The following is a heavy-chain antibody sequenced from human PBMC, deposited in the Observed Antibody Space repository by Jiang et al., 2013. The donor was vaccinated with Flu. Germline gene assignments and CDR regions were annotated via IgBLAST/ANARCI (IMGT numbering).Heavy chain of an antibody. D-gene: IGHD6-19*01. J-gene: IGHJ4*02. CDR2: IWYDGSNK. CDR3: ARVNSGYSSGWSDFDY. V-gene: IGHV3-33*01. Sequence: WVAVIWYDGSNKYYADSVKGRXTISRDNSKNTLYLQMNSLRAEDTAVYYCARVNSGYSSGWSDFDYWGQGTLVTVSS.